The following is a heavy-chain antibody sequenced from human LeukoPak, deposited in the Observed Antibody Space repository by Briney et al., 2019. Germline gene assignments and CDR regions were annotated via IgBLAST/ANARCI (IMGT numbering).Heavy chain of an antibody. CDR2: ISASAGTT. D-gene: IGHD5-18*01. CDR3: AKDLVTAMGPNWFDP. Sequence: PGGSLRLSCAASGFTFSYYGMSWVRQAPGKGLEWVSAISASAGTTYYADSVKGRFTISRDNSKNTVDLQMNSLRADDTAVYYCAKDLVTAMGPNWFDPWGQGTLVTVSS. CDR1: GFTFSYYG. J-gene: IGHJ5*02. V-gene: IGHV3-23*01.